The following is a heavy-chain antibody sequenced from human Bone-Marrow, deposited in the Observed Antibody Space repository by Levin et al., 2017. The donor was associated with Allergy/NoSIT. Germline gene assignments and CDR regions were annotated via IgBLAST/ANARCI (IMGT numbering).Heavy chain of an antibody. CDR2: ISYDGSNK. CDR3: AKVFGNGYPKDY. D-gene: IGHD5-18*01. Sequence: GESLKISCAASGFTFSSYGMHWVRQAPGKGLEWVAVISYDGSNKYYADSVKGRFTISRDNSKNTLYLQMNSLRAEDTAVYYCAKVFGNGYPKDYWGQGTLVTVSS. CDR1: GFTFSSYG. V-gene: IGHV3-30*18. J-gene: IGHJ4*02.